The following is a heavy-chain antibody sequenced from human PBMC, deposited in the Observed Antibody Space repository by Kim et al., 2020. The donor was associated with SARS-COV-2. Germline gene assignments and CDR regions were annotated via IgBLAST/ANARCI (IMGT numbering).Heavy chain of an antibody. Sequence: AASVKGRFTLSKDTSKNALYLQMDSLRVDDTAIYFCAKDRGELSGRPVFHYWGQGTLVTVSS. V-gene: IGHV3-23*01. CDR3: AKDRGELSGRPVFHY. J-gene: IGHJ4*02. D-gene: IGHD6-19*01.